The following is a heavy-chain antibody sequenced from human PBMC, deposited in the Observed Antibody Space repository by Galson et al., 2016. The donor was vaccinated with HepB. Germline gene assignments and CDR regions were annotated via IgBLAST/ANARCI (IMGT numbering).Heavy chain of an antibody. CDR3: VGGSGWLFDY. D-gene: IGHD6-19*01. Sequence: SLRLSCAASGFTLSHYWMNWVRLAPGKGLEWVANIKQDGSDISYVDSVKGRFTISRDNAKNSLYLQMNSLSGEDTAVYYCVGGSGWLFDYWGQGTLVTVSS. V-gene: IGHV3-7*01. CDR1: GFTLSHYW. J-gene: IGHJ4*02. CDR2: IKQDGSDI.